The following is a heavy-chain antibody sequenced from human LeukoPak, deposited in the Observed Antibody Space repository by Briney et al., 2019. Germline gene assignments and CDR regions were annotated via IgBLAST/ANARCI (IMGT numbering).Heavy chain of an antibody. CDR3: ARVLDILTGPNPINWFDP. V-gene: IGHV4-31*03. D-gene: IGHD3-9*01. CDR2: IYYSGST. Sequence: SQTLSLTCTVSGGSISSGGYYWSWIRQHPGKGLEWIGYIYYSGSTYYNPSLKSRVTISVDTSKNQFSLKLSSVTAADTAVYYCARVLDILTGPNPINWFDPWGQGTLVTVPS. CDR1: GGSISSGGYY. J-gene: IGHJ5*02.